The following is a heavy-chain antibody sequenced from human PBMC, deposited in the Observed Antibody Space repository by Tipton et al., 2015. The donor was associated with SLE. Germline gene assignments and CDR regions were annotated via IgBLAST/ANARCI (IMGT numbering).Heavy chain of an antibody. CDR1: GGSVSSGDNY. CDR3: ARAADEFSDYGLDV. D-gene: IGHD3-10*01. Sequence: TLSLTCTVSGGSVSSGDNYWSWIRQHPGKGLEWIGYIHYSGSTYYNPSLKSRVTISVDMSKNQFSLKLSSVTAADTAVYYCARAADEFSDYGLDVWGQGTTVTVSS. CDR2: IHYSGST. V-gene: IGHV4-31*03. J-gene: IGHJ6*02.